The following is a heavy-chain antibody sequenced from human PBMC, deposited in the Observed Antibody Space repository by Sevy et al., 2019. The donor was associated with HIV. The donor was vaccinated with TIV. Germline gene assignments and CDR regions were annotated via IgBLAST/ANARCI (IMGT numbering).Heavy chain of an antibody. CDR2: ISYDGSNK. V-gene: IGHV3-30*18. CDR3: AKEAEGAARLFDY. CDR1: GFTFSSYG. D-gene: IGHD6-6*01. Sequence: GGSLRLSCAASGFTFSSYGMHWVRQAPGKGLEWVAVISYDGSNKYYADSVKGRFTISRDNSKNTLYLQMNSLRAEDTAVYYCAKEAEGAARLFDYWGQGTLVTVS. J-gene: IGHJ4*02.